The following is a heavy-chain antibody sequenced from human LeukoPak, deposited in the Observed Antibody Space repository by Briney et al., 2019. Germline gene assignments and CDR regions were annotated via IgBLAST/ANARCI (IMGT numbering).Heavy chain of an antibody. Sequence: GGSLRLSCAASGFTFSRFGMHWVRQSPGKGLEWVAVISYDGSDKYYADSVKGRFTISRDNSRDWVFLQMSSLRAEDTAVYYCARIYPRLAAAGNWGQGTLVTVSS. V-gene: IGHV3-30*03. D-gene: IGHD6-13*01. CDR3: ARIYPRLAAAGN. J-gene: IGHJ4*02. CDR1: GFTFSRFG. CDR2: ISYDGSDK.